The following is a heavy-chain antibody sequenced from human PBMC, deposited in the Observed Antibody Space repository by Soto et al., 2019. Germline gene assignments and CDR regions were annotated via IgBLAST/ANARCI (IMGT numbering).Heavy chain of an antibody. CDR1: GYTFTSYA. Sequence: ASVKVSCKASGYTFTSYAMHWVRQAPGQRLEWMGWINAGNGNTKYSQKFRGRVTITRDTSASTAYMELSSLRSEDTAVYYCARDGGDIVVVPAPTQFDYWGQGTLVTVSS. V-gene: IGHV1-3*01. J-gene: IGHJ4*02. D-gene: IGHD2-2*01. CDR2: INAGNGNT. CDR3: ARDGGDIVVVPAPTQFDY.